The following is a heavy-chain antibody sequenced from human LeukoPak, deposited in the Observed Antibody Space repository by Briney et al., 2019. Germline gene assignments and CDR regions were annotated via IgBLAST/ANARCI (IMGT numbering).Heavy chain of an antibody. CDR2: IVVGSGNT. V-gene: IGHV1-58*01. CDR1: GFTFTSSA. D-gene: IGHD2-15*01. Sequence: SVKVSWKASGFTFTSSAVQWVRQARGQRLEWIGWIVVGSGNTNYAQKFQERVTITRDMSTSTAYMELSSLRSEDTAVYYCAADPLAADAFDIWGQGTMVTVSS. J-gene: IGHJ3*02. CDR3: AADPLAADAFDI.